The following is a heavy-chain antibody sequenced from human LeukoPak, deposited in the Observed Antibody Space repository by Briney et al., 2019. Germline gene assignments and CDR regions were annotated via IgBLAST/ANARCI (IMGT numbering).Heavy chain of an antibody. V-gene: IGHV4-4*09. CDR3: ARHANIGYSSSWLDY. CDR2: IYTSGST. Sequence: PSETLSLTCTASGGSISSYYLSWIRQPPGQGLEWIGYIYTSGSTNYNPPLKSRVTMTIDTAKKHFSLKLMSVTAADTAVYYYARHANIGYSSSWLDYWGQGTLVTVSS. J-gene: IGHJ4*02. CDR1: GGSISSYY. D-gene: IGHD6-13*01.